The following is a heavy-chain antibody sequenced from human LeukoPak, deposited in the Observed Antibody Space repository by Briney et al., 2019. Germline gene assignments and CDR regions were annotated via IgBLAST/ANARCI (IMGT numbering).Heavy chain of an antibody. D-gene: IGHD3-16*02. CDR1: GFTFSSYG. CDR2: ISHDGSNK. J-gene: IGHJ4*02. CDR3: ARGGSYRPTPFDY. V-gene: IGHV3-30*03. Sequence: GGSLRLSCAASGFTFSSYGMHWVRQAPGKGLEWVAVISHDGSNKYYADSVKGRFTISRDNSKNTLYLQMNSLRAEDTAVYYCARGGSYRPTPFDYWGQGTLVTVSS.